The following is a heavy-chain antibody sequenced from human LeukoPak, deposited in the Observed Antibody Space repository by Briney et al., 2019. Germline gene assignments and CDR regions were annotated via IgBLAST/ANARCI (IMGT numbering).Heavy chain of an antibody. CDR1: GGTFSSYT. CDR2: IIPIFGTA. CDR3: ALALRGGVVVPAAIPSFDY. D-gene: IGHD2-2*01. Sequence: GASVKVSCKASGGTFSSYTINWVRQAPGQGLEWMGGIIPIFGTANYAQKFQGRVTITADESTSTAYMELSSLRSEDTAVYYCALALRGGVVVPAAIPSFDYWGQGTLVTVSS. J-gene: IGHJ4*02. V-gene: IGHV1-69*13.